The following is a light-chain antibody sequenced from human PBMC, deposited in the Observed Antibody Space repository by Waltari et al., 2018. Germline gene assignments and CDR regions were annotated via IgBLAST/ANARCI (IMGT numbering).Light chain of an antibody. J-gene: IGKJ1*01. CDR1: QSVDSN. V-gene: IGKV3-15*01. CDR3: HQYNNWPPWT. Sequence: VMTQSPATLAVSPGERATLSCRASQSVDSNLAWYQQKPGQAPRLLIYGASTRATGIPARFSGSGSGTEFTLTISSLQSEDFALYYCHQYNNWPPWTFGQGTKVEVK. CDR2: GAS.